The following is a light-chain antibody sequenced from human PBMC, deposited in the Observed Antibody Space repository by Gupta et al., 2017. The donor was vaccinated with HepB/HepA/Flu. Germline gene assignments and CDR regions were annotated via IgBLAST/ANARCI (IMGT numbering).Light chain of an antibody. Sequence: IVLTQSPVTLSLAPGERATLSCRASQSFSSYLAWYQHKPGQAPRLLIYDASNRATGIPARFIGSGSGTDFTLTINSLELEDVAVYYCQQGVSFGQGTKLEIK. CDR3: QQGVS. V-gene: IGKV3-11*01. CDR2: DAS. CDR1: QSFSSY. J-gene: IGKJ2*03.